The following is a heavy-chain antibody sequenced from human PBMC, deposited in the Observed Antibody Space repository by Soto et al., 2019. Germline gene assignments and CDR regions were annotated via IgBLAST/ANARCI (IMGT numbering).Heavy chain of an antibody. D-gene: IGHD3-16*01. V-gene: IGHV4-28*01. CDR1: GYSIRSSSW. CDR3: ARIPRLGDPFDY. J-gene: IGHJ4*02. Sequence: SETLSLTCVVSGYSIRSSSWWGWIRQPPGKGLEWIAYIYYSGSTYYNPSLKSRVTMSVDTSKNQFSLKLSSVTAVDTALYYCARIPRLGDPFDYWGQGTPVTVSS. CDR2: IYYSGST.